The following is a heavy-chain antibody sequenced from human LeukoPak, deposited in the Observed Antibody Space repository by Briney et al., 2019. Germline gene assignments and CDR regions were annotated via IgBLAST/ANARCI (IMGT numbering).Heavy chain of an antibody. D-gene: IGHD3-22*01. V-gene: IGHV3-30*18. J-gene: IGHJ4*02. CDR1: GFTFSSYG. Sequence: PGRSLRLSCAASGFTFSSYGMHWVRQAPGKGLEWVAVISYDGSNKYYADSVKGRFTISRDNSKNTLYLQMNSLRAEDTAVYYCAKDSYYYDSSGYYLFGSSLDYWGQGTLVTVS. CDR3: AKDSYYYDSSGYYLFGSSLDY. CDR2: ISYDGSNK.